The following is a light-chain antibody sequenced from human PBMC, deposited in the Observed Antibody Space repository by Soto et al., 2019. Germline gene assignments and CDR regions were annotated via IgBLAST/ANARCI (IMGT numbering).Light chain of an antibody. Sequence: EIVLTQSPGTLSLSRGERATLSCRASQSVSSSYLAWYQQKPGQAPRLLIYGASSRATGIPDRFSGSGSGTDFTLTISRLEPEDFAVYFCQQYGNSPPNTFGQGTKVEIK. CDR3: QQYGNSPPNT. V-gene: IGKV3-20*01. CDR1: QSVSSSY. J-gene: IGKJ2*01. CDR2: GAS.